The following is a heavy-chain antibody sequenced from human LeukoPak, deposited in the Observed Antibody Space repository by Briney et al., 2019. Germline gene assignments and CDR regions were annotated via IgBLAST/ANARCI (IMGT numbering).Heavy chain of an antibody. D-gene: IGHD3-3*01. CDR3: ATAYDLREYFDY. V-gene: IGHV1-24*01. CDR2: FDPEDGET. CDR1: GYTLTELS. J-gene: IGHJ4*02. Sequence: ASVKVSCKVSGYTLTELSMYWVRQAPGKWLELMGGFDPEDGETNYAQKFQGRVTMTEDTSTDTAYMELSSLRSEDTAVYYCATAYDLREYFDYWGQGTLVTVSS.